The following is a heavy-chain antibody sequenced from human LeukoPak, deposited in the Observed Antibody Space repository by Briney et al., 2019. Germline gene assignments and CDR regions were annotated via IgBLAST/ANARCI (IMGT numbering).Heavy chain of an antibody. CDR1: GFTFSTYA. Sequence: GGSLRLSCAASGFTFSTYAMSWVRQAPGKGLEWVSAISGSDDNTYYADSVKGRFTISRDNSKSTLYLQMNSLRAEDTAVYYCTKDHWDCWGQGTLVTVSS. V-gene: IGHV3-23*01. CDR2: ISGSDDNT. CDR3: TKDHWDC. D-gene: IGHD1-1*01. J-gene: IGHJ4*02.